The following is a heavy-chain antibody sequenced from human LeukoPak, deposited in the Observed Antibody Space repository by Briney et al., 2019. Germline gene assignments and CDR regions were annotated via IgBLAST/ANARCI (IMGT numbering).Heavy chain of an antibody. V-gene: IGHV4-59*01. J-gene: IGHJ3*02. CDR1: GGSISSYY. D-gene: IGHD6-13*01. CDR2: VSYRGDT. CDR3: ARPYSSNWYDAFHI. Sequence: SETLSLTCTVSGGSISSYYWSWIRQPPGKGLEWIGYVSYRGDTNYNPSLKSRVTISVDTSKNQFSLKLTSVTAADTAVYYCARPYSSNWYDAFHIWGQGTMVTVSS.